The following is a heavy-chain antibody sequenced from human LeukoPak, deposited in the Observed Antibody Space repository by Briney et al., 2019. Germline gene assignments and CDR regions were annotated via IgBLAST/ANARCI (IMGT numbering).Heavy chain of an antibody. CDR2: ISGSNSYI. J-gene: IGHJ4*02. Sequence: GGSLRLSCAASGFTFSSYWMHWIRQAPGKGLEWVSSISGSNSYIFYADSVKGRFTVSRDNAKDSLYLQMNSLRAEDTAVYYCARALTTLTYEGYWGQGTLVTVSS. CDR3: ARALTTLTYEGY. CDR1: GFTFSSYW. D-gene: IGHD1-1*01. V-gene: IGHV3-21*01.